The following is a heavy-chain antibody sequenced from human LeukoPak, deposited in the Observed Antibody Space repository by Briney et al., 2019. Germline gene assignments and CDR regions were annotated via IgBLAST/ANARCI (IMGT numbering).Heavy chain of an antibody. CDR2: IYYSGST. V-gene: IGHV4-59*08. Sequence: PSETLSLTCTVSGGSISSYYWSWIRQPPGKGLEWIGYIYYSGSTNYNPSLKSRVTISVDTSKNQFSLKLSSVTAADTAVYYCARAQSIVVVPAAIYWFDPWGQGTLVTVSS. D-gene: IGHD2-2*01. CDR1: GGSISSYY. CDR3: ARAQSIVVVPAAIYWFDP. J-gene: IGHJ5*02.